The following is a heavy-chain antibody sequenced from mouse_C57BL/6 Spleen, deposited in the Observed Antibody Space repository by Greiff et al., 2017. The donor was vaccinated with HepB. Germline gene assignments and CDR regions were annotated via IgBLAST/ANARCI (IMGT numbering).Heavy chain of an antibody. J-gene: IGHJ2*01. CDR2: ISYSGST. Sequence: EVQVVESGPGMVKPSQSLSLTCTVTGYSITSGYDWHWIRHFPGNKLEWMGYISYSGSTNYNPSLKSRISITHDTSKNHFFLKLNSVTTEDTATYYCARGRGGTGVFDYWGQGTTLTVSS. V-gene: IGHV3-1*01. D-gene: IGHD3-3*01. CDR1: GYSITSGYD. CDR3: ARGRGGTGVFDY.